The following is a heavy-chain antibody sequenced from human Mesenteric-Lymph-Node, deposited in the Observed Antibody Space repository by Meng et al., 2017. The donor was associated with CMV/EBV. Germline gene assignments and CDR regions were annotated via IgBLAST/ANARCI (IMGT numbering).Heavy chain of an antibody. V-gene: IGHV4-34*01. CDR1: GGSFSGYY. CDR2: INHSGST. CDR3: ARHQRWLKSEGGFNY. J-gene: IGHJ4*02. D-gene: IGHD4-23*01. Sequence: QGQLQQWGAGLLKPSETLSLTCAGYGGSFSGYYWSWIRQPPGKGLEWIGEINHSGSTNYNPSLKSRVTISVDTSKNQFSLKLSSVTAADTAVYYCARHQRWLKSEGGFNYWGQGTLVTVSS.